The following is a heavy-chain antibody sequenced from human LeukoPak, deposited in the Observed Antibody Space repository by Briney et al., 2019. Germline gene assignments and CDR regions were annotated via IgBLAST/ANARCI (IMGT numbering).Heavy chain of an antibody. CDR3: ARSCSSTSCYAGVDYYYGMDV. V-gene: IGHV3-48*03. CDR1: GFTFSSYE. J-gene: IGHJ6*02. Sequence: GGSLRLSCAASGFTFSSYEMNWVRKAPGKGLEWVSYISSSGSTIYYADSVKGRFTISRDNAKNSLYLQMNSLRAEDTAVYYCARSCSSTSCYAGVDYYYGMDVWGQGTTVTVSS. D-gene: IGHD2-2*01. CDR2: ISSSGSTI.